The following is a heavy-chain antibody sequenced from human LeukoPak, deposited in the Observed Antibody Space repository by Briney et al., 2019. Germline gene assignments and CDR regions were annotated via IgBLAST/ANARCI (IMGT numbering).Heavy chain of an antibody. CDR3: AALVAPY. V-gene: IGHV3-7*05. D-gene: IGHD2-15*01. CDR2: IKEDGSEK. J-gene: IGHJ4*02. Sequence: GGSLRLSCTTSGFTFNGYWMNWVRQAPGKGLEWVANIKEDGSEKNYVDSVKGRFTISRDNAQNSLYLQMNSLRAEDTAVYYGAALVAPYWGQGTLVTVSS. CDR1: GFTFNGYW.